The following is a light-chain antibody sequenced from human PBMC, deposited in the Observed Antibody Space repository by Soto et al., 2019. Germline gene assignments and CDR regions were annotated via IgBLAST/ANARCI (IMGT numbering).Light chain of an antibody. CDR3: QQDYNLLT. V-gene: IGKV3D-7*01. J-gene: IGKJ4*01. CDR1: QSVSSSY. CDR2: GAS. Sequence: DIVMTQSPATLSLSPGDRATLSCRASQSVSSSYSSWYQQQPGQAPRLLIYGASTRATGIPARFSGSGSGTDFTLTISSLQPEYFAVYYCQQDYNLLTFGGGTKVQIK.